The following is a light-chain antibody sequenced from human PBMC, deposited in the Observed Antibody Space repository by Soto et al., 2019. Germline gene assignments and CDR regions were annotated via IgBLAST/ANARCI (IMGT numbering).Light chain of an antibody. CDR3: QHYDGLIT. CDR1: QDIDSY. J-gene: IGKJ5*01. V-gene: IGKV1-33*01. Sequence: DIQMTQSPSSLSASVGDRVTITCQASQDIDSYVYWFQQRPGKAPRLLIYGASHLKTGVPSRFSGSGSGTDFTFTITSLQPEDIATYYCQHYDGLITFGQGTRLDIK. CDR2: GAS.